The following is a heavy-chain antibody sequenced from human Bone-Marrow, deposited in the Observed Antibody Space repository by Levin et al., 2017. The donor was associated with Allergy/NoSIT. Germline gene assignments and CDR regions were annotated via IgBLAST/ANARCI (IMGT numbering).Heavy chain of an antibody. CDR1: GFTFSTYA. J-gene: IGHJ6*02. CDR3: AKDRDSSSARAYGLDV. CDR2: ISGSGSIT. Sequence: QPGESLKISCAASGFTFSTYAMTWVRQAPGKGLEWICSISGSGSITYYGDSVKGRVTISRDNSRDTLYLQMSSLRAEDTAVYFCAKDRDSSSARAYGLDVWGQGTTVTVSS. D-gene: IGHD3-22*01. V-gene: IGHV3-23*02.